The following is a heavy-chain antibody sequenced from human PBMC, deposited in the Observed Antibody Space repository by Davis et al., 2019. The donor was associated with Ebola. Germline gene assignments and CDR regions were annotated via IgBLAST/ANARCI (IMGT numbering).Heavy chain of an antibody. CDR3: AKGRTIPLALDF. J-gene: IGHJ4*02. Sequence: GGSLRLSCAASGFTFGDYAMHWVRQAPGKGLEWVSLISWDGRSTAYADSVRGRFSISRDNSRKFLYLQMNSLRGEDTAFYYCAKGRTIPLALDFWGRGTLVTVSS. CDR1: GFTFGDYA. V-gene: IGHV3-43D*03. D-gene: IGHD2-2*02. CDR2: ISWDGRST.